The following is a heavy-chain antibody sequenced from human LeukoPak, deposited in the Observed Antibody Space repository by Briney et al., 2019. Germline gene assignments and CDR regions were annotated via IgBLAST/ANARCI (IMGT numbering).Heavy chain of an antibody. Sequence: GRSLRLSCAASGFTFSNYGMHWVRQAPGKGLEWVAVISYDGGNKYYADSVKGRFTISRDNSKNTLYLQMNSLRAEDTAVYYCVKDRGGSPFYGMDVWGQGTTVTVSS. CDR2: ISYDGGNK. CDR1: GFTFSNYG. D-gene: IGHD1-26*01. J-gene: IGHJ6*02. CDR3: VKDRGGSPFYGMDV. V-gene: IGHV3-30*18.